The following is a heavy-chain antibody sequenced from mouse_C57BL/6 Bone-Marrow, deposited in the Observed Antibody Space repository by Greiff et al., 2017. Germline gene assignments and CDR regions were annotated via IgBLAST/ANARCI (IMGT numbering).Heavy chain of an antibody. Sequence: EVMLVESGGGLVKPGGSLKLSCAASGFTFSSYAMSWVRQTPEKRLEWVATISDGGSYTYYPDNVKGRFTISRDNSKNHLYLQMSHLKSEDTAMYYCARAVTVVATDYAMDYWGQGTSVTVSS. CDR3: ARAVTVVATDYAMDY. D-gene: IGHD1-1*01. J-gene: IGHJ4*01. CDR2: ISDGGSYT. CDR1: GFTFSSYA. V-gene: IGHV5-4*03.